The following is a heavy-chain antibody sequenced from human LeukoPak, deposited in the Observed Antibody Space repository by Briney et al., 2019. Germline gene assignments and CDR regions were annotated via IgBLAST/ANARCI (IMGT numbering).Heavy chain of an antibody. D-gene: IGHD1-26*01. CDR3: AKAPGAKVYYYYMDV. J-gene: IGHJ6*03. CDR2: IWYDESNK. CDR1: GFTFSSYG. Sequence: GGSLRLSCAASGFTFSSYGMHWVRQAPGKGLEWVAVIWYDESNKYYADSVKGRFTISRDNSKNTLYLQMNSLRAEDTAVYYCAKAPGAKVYYYYMDVWGKGTTVTVSS. V-gene: IGHV3-30*02.